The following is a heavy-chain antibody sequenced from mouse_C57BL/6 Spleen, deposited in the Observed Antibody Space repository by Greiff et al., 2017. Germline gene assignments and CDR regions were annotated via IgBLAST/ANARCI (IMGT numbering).Heavy chain of an antibody. CDR2: ISSGGSYT. CDR1: GFTFSSYG. CDR3: ARHNSKTPFDY. V-gene: IGHV5-6*02. J-gene: IGHJ2*01. Sequence: DVKLVESGGDLVKPGGSLKLSCAASGFTFSSYGMSWVRQTPDKRLAWVATISSGGSYTYYPDSVKGRFTIYRDNAKNTLYLQMSSLKSEDTAMYYCARHNSKTPFDYWGQGTTHTVSS.